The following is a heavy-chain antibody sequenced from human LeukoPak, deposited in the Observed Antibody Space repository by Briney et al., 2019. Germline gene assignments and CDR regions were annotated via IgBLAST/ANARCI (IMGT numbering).Heavy chain of an antibody. CDR1: GGSISSYY. V-gene: IGHV4-59*12. CDR2: IYYSGST. CDR3: AREKALMDHYDFSGYDWEY. Sequence: SETLSLTCTVSGGSISSYYWSWIRQHPGKGLEWIGYIYYSGSTNYNPSLRRRVTISMDTSKNQISLTLTSVTAADTAVYYCAREKALMDHYDFSGYDWEYWGQGSLVIVSS. J-gene: IGHJ4*02. D-gene: IGHD3-22*01.